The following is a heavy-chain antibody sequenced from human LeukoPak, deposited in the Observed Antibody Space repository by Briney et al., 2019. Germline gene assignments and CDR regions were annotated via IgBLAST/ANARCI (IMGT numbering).Heavy chain of an antibody. CDR3: ARDVGKYISVSGT. D-gene: IGHD6-19*01. Sequence: GGSLRLSCAASGFTFSSYAMHWVRQAPGKGLEWVAVISYDGSNKYYADAVKGRFTISRDNSKSTLYLQMNSLRAEDTAVYYCARDVGKYISVSGTWGQGTLVTVSS. CDR2: ISYDGSNK. CDR1: GFTFSSYA. V-gene: IGHV3-30-3*01. J-gene: IGHJ5*02.